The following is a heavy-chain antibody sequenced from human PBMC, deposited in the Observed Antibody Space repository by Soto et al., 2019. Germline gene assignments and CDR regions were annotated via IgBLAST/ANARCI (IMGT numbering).Heavy chain of an antibody. CDR3: ARAGSGDYYYYYGMDV. CDR1: GGSISSSSYY. D-gene: IGHD4-17*01. Sequence: SETLSLTCTVSGGSISSSSYYWGWIRQPPGKGLEWIGEINHSGSTNYNPSLKSRVTISVDTSKNQFSLKLSSVTAADTAVYYCARAGSGDYYYYYGMDVWGQGTTVTVSS. CDR2: INHSGST. J-gene: IGHJ6*02. V-gene: IGHV4-39*07.